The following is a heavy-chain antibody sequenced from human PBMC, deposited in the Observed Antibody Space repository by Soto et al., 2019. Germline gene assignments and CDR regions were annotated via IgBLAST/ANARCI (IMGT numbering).Heavy chain of an antibody. V-gene: IGHV3-23*01. CDR1: RFSFSSYE. CDR2: VSLTGDRT. CDR3: ARGGGYCTPTSCAIYS. Sequence: EVQLLESGGGLVQPGGSLRLSCVASRFSFSSYEMSWVRQAAGKGLEWVSRVSLTGDRTNYAGSVKGRFTVSRDNFKNTLYLAMDSLRPEDTAIYYCARGGGYCTPTSCAIYSWGRGTPVTVSS. J-gene: IGHJ4*02. D-gene: IGHD2-8*01.